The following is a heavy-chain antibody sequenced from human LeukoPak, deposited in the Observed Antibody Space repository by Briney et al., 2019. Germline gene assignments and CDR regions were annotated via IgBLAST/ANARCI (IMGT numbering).Heavy chain of an antibody. V-gene: IGHV3-30*04. D-gene: IGHD3-10*01. J-gene: IGHJ4*02. CDR3: AKDGHPYGSGTYLGGY. CDR1: GFTFSSYV. Sequence: GGSLRLSCAASGFTFSSYVMHWVRQAPGKGLEWVAIISYDGSNEYYADSVKGRFTISRDNSKNTLYLQMNSLRAEDTAVYYCAKDGHPYGSGTYLGGYWGQGTLVTVSS. CDR2: ISYDGSNE.